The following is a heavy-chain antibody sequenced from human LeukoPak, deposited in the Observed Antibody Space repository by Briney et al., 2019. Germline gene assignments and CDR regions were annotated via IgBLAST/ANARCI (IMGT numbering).Heavy chain of an antibody. CDR1: GGSISSGSYY. Sequence: PSQTLSLSCTVSGGSISSGSYYWSWIRQPAGKGLEWIGRIYTSGSTNYNPSLKSRVTISVDTSKNQFSLKLSSVTAADTAVYYCARDPGYCSSTSCYGDAFDIWGQGTMVTVSS. J-gene: IGHJ3*02. CDR3: ARDPGYCSSTSCYGDAFDI. D-gene: IGHD2-2*01. V-gene: IGHV4-61*02. CDR2: IYTSGST.